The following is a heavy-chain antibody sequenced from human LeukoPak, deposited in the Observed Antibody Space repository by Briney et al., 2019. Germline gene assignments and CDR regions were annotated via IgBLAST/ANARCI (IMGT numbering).Heavy chain of an antibody. CDR1: GYIFTNYG. CDR3: ARESGGRGHFDY. D-gene: IGHD3-16*01. Sequence: ASVKVSCKAPGYIFTNYGISWVRQAPGQGLEWMGWISGNNGNTNYAQKIQGRVTMTTDTSTTTAYMELRSLRSDDTAMYYCARESGGRGHFDYWGQGTLVTVSS. CDR2: ISGNNGNT. J-gene: IGHJ4*02. V-gene: IGHV1-18*01.